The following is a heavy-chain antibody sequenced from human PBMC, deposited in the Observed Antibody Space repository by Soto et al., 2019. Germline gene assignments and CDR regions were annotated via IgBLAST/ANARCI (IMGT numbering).Heavy chain of an antibody. V-gene: IGHV3-7*01. CDR2: IKQDGSER. CDR1: GLTFENFW. D-gene: IGHD3-16*01. J-gene: IGHJ5*02. CDR3: ARGGRDPYNWLVT. Sequence: EVQLVESGGGLVQPGGSLRISCVVSGLTFENFWMSWVRQARGKGLEWVANIKQDGSERYYLDSVRGRFTISRDNAENSLSLQMTSLKVDSGAVEDWARGGRDPYNWLVTWGQGTRVMVSS.